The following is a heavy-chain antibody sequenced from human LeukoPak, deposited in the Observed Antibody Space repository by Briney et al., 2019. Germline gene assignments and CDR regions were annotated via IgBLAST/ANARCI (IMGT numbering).Heavy chain of an antibody. J-gene: IGHJ4*02. D-gene: IGHD2-21*01. CDR2: IIPIFGTA. CDR1: GGTFISYA. Sequence: SVKVSCKASGGTFISYAISWVRQAPGQGVAWMGGIIPIFGTANYAQKFQGRVTITAAGSPSTASMELSSHRSADTAVYLCARLYCGGDCYSGGGCFDYWGQGTLVTVSS. V-gene: IGHV1-69*13. CDR3: ARLYCGGDCYSGGGCFDY.